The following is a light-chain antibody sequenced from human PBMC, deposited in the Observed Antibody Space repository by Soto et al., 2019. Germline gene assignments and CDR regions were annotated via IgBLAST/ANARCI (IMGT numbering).Light chain of an antibody. J-gene: IGLJ2*01. CDR2: EVS. Sequence: QSALTQPPSVSGSPGQSVTISCTGTSSDVGSYNRVSWYQQPPGTAPKLMIYEVSNRPSGVPDRFSESKSGNTASLTISGLQAEDEADYYCSSYTSSSIVVFGGGTKLTVL. CDR3: SSYTSSSIVV. CDR1: SSDVGSYNR. V-gene: IGLV2-18*02.